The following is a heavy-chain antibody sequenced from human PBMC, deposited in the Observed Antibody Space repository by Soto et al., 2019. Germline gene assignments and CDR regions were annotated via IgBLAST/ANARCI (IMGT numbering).Heavy chain of an antibody. CDR3: ARGENWNYLSVDY. CDR2: IWYDGSNK. J-gene: IGHJ4*02. Sequence: ESGGGVVQPGRSLRLSCAASGFTFSSYGMHWVRQAPGKGLEWVAVIWYDGSNKYYADSVKGRFTISRDNSKNTLYLQMNSLRAEDTAVYYCARGENWNYLSVDYWGQGTLVTVSS. D-gene: IGHD1-7*01. CDR1: GFTFSSYG. V-gene: IGHV3-33*01.